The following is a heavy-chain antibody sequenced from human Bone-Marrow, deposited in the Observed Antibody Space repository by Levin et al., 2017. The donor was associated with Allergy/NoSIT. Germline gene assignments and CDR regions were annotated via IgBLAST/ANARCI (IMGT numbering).Heavy chain of an antibody. J-gene: IGHJ3*02. CDR3: ARDPQAAVAGMDAFDI. CDR2: ISSSSSYT. Sequence: GESLKISCAASGFTFSDYYMSWIRQAPGKGLEWVSYISSSSSYTNYADSVKGRFTISRDNAKNSLYLQMNSLRAEDTAVYYCARDPQAAVAGMDAFDIWGQGTMVTVSS. V-gene: IGHV3-11*05. D-gene: IGHD6-19*01. CDR1: GFTFSDYY.